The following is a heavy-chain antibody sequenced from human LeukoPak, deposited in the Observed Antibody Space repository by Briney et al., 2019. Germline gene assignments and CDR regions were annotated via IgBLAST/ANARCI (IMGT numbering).Heavy chain of an antibody. CDR2: ISAYNGNT. Sequence: ASVKVSCKASGYTFTSYGISWVRQAPGQGLEWMRWISAYNGNTNYAQKLQGRVTMTTDTSTSTAYMELRSLRSDGTAVYYCARDLRLRGHFGTVDYWGQGTLVTVSP. V-gene: IGHV1-18*01. J-gene: IGHJ4*02. CDR1: GYTFTSYG. D-gene: IGHD4-17*01. CDR3: ARDLRLRGHFGTVDY.